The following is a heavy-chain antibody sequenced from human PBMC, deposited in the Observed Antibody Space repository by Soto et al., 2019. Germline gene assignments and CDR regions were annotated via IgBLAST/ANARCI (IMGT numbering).Heavy chain of an antibody. J-gene: IGHJ4*02. CDR1: GFTFSTYW. Sequence: EVQLVESGGGLVQPGGSLRLSCAASGFTFSTYWMTWVRRPLGKGLEWVANLDQDGSERYYVDSVRGRFTISRDNAKNSVYLQMNSLRAEDTGVYYCVCGGNFFVYWGQGTLVTVSP. CDR3: VCGGNFFVY. CDR2: LDQDGSER. V-gene: IGHV3-7*01. D-gene: IGHD3-16*01.